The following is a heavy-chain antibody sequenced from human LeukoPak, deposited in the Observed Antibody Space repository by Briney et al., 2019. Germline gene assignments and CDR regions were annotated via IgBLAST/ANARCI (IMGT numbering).Heavy chain of an antibody. CDR2: IYYTGST. J-gene: IGHJ5*02. CDR3: ARGEILTGYYNWFDP. V-gene: IGHV4-59*01. Sequence: SETLSLTCSVSGGSISSYYWSWIRQPPGKRLEWTGYIYYTGSTKYNPSLKSRVTISLDTSKNQFSLKLSSVTAADTAVYYCARGEILTGYYNWFDPWGQGTLVTVSS. CDR1: GGSISSYY. D-gene: IGHD3-9*01.